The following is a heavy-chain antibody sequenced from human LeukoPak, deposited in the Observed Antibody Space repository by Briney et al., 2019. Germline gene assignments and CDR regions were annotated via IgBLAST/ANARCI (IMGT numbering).Heavy chain of an antibody. J-gene: IGHJ5*02. V-gene: IGHV4-59*01. CDR3: ARGTGSSTSCYWFDP. CDR1: GGSISSYY. Sequence: SETLSLTCTVSGGSISSYYWSWIRQPPGKGLEWIGYIYYSGGTNYNPSLKSRVTISVDTSKNQFSLKLSSVTAADTAVYYCARGTGSSTSCYWFDPWGQGTLVTVSS. CDR2: IYYSGGT. D-gene: IGHD2-2*01.